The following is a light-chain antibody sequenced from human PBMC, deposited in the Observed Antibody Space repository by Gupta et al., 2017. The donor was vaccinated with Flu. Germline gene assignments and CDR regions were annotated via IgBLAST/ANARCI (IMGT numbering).Light chain of an antibody. CDR3: QLYGVSPAYT. CDR2: GAS. Sequence: RSLSPGERATLSWRASQTVAAAFLAWYQQQPGQAPRLLIYGASTRASGIPDRFSGSGSGTDFTLTISRLEPEDFAVYYCQLYGVSPAYTFGQGTKLEI. J-gene: IGKJ2*01. CDR1: QTVAAAF. V-gene: IGKV3-20*01.